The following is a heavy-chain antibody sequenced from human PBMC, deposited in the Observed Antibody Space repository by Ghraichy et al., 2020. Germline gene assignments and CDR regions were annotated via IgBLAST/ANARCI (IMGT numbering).Heavy chain of an antibody. CDR2: IIPIFGTA. D-gene: IGHD2-15*01. CDR3: ASSHLVVVATPPYWYFDL. J-gene: IGHJ2*01. V-gene: IGHV1-69*06. CDR1: GGTFSSYA. Sequence: SVKVSCKASGGTFSSYAISWVRQAPGQGLEWMGGIIPIFGTANYAQKFQGRVTITADKSTSTAYMELSSLRSEDTAVYYCASSHLVVVATPPYWYFDLWGRGTLVTVSS.